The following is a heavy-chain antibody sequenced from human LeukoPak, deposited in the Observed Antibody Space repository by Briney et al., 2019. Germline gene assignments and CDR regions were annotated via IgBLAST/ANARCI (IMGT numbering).Heavy chain of an antibody. Sequence: ASVKVSCKASGYTFTSYGIGWVRQAPGQGLEWMGWISAYNGNTNYAQKLQGRVTMTTDTSTSTAYMGLRSLRSDDTAVYYCARDVGSGSDLGYWGQGTLVTVSS. CDR1: GYTFTSYG. V-gene: IGHV1-18*01. CDR3: ARDVGSGSDLGY. CDR2: ISAYNGNT. D-gene: IGHD3-22*01. J-gene: IGHJ4*02.